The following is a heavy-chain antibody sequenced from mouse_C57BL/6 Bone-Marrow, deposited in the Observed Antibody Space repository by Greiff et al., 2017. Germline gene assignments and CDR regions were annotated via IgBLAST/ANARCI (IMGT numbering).Heavy chain of an antibody. CDR1: GYTFTSYW. V-gene: IGHV1-55*01. Sequence: QVQLQQSGAELVKPGASVKMSCKASGYTFTSYWITWVKQRPGQGLEWVGDIYPGSGSTNYNEKFKSKATLTVDTSSSTAYMQLSSLTSEDSAVYYWARPYYSNYWYFDVWGTGTTVTVSS. J-gene: IGHJ1*03. CDR3: ARPYYSNYWYFDV. CDR2: IYPGSGST. D-gene: IGHD2-5*01.